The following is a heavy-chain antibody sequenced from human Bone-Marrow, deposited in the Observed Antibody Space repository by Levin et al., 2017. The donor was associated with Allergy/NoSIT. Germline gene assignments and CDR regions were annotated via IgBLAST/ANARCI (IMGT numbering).Heavy chain of an antibody. CDR2: INPSGGST. CDR3: AREPSIAVAGTSLYYYYYGMDV. J-gene: IGHJ6*02. V-gene: IGHV1-46*01. Sequence: ASVKVSCKASGYTFTSYYMHWVRQAPGQGLEWMGIINPSGGSTSYAQKFQGRVTMTRDTSTSTVYMELSSLRSEDTAVYYCAREPSIAVAGTSLYYYYYGMDVWGQGTTVTVSS. CDR1: GYTFTSYY. D-gene: IGHD6-19*01.